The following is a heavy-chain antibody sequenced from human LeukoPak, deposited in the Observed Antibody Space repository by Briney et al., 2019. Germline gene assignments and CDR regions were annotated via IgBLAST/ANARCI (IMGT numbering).Heavy chain of an antibody. CDR2: ISGSGNTI. V-gene: IGHV3-48*03. CDR1: GFTFSNYD. Sequence: GGSPRLSCAASGFTFSNYDMNWVRQAPGKGLEWVSYISGSGNTIYYADSVKGRFIISRDNVKNSLYLQMNSLRAEDTAVFYCARRFGYWGQGTLVTVSS. J-gene: IGHJ4*02. CDR3: ARRFGY. D-gene: IGHD3-3*01.